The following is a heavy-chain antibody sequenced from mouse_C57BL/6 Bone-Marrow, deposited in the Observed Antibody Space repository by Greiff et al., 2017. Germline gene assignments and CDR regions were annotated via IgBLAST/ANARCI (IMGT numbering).Heavy chain of an antibody. CDR1: GFTFSDYG. Sequence: DVKLVESGGGLVKPGGSLKLSCAASGFTFSDYGMHWVRQAPEKGLEWVAYISSGSSTIYNAVTGKGRFTISSDNAKNTLFLRMTSLRSDDTAMYYCAMGDYYYEGAWFAYWGQGTLVTVSA. D-gene: IGHD2-4*01. J-gene: IGHJ3*01. V-gene: IGHV5-17*01. CDR2: ISSGSSTI. CDR3: AMGDYYYEGAWFAY.